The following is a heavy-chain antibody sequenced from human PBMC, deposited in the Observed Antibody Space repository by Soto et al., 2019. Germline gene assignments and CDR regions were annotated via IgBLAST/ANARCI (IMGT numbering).Heavy chain of an antibody. CDR1: GFTFNRYP. CDR2: VSYDGNTK. Sequence: GGSLRLSCATSGFTFNRYPIHWVRQAPGKGLEWVAVVSYDGNTKFYLDSVKGRFTISRDDSKNTLYLQMNSLRDEDTAVYYCARVYDILTGYPDYWGQGTLVTVSS. J-gene: IGHJ4*02. D-gene: IGHD3-9*01. CDR3: ARVYDILTGYPDY. V-gene: IGHV3-30-3*02.